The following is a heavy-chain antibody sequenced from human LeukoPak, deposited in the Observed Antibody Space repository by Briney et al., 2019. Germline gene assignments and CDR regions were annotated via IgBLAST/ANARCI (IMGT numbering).Heavy chain of an antibody. V-gene: IGHV1-2*04. CDR2: INPNSGGT. Sequence: SVKVSCKASGYTFTGYYMHWVRQAPGQGLEWMGWINPNSGGTNYAEKFQGWVTMTRDTSISTAYMELSRLRSDDTAVYYCARDTGTSRDLDYWGQGTLVTVSS. CDR1: GYTFTGYY. J-gene: IGHJ4*02. D-gene: IGHD1-1*01. CDR3: ARDTGTSRDLDY.